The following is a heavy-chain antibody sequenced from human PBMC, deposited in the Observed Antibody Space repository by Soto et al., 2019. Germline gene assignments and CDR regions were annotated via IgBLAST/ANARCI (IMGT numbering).Heavy chain of an antibody. CDR3: ARETLRRIAVAGIFYNWFDP. V-gene: IGHV6-1*01. Sequence: QTLSLTCVISGDSVSSNSAAWNWIRQSPSRGLEWLGRTYYRSKWYNDYAVSVKSRITINPDTSKNQFSLQLNSVTPEDTAVYYCARETLRRIAVAGIFYNWFDPWGQGTLVTVSS. CDR1: GDSVSSNSAA. CDR2: TYYRSKWYN. D-gene: IGHD6-19*01. J-gene: IGHJ5*02.